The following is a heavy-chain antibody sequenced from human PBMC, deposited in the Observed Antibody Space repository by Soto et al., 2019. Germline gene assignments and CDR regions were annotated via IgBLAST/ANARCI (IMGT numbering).Heavy chain of an antibody. Sequence: EVQLVESGGGLVQPGGSLRLSCAASGFTFSSYSMNWVRQAPGKGLEWVSYISSSSSTIYYADSVKGRFTISRDNAKNTLYLQMNSLRAEDTAVYYCEREADTLNWFDPWGKGTLVTVSS. V-gene: IGHV3-48*01. CDR3: EREADTLNWFDP. CDR2: ISSSSSTI. J-gene: IGHJ5*02. D-gene: IGHD5-18*01. CDR1: GFTFSSYS.